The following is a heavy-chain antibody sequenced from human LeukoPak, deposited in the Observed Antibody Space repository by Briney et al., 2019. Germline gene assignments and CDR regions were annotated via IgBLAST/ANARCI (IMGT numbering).Heavy chain of an antibody. CDR3: AKERGALSGYDG. Sequence: GGSLRLSCAASGFTFSSYAMSWVRQAPGKGLEWVTVIGTNKYYADSVKGRFTISRDNSMNMLYLQMDSLRPEDTAVYYCAKERGALSGYDGWGQGTLVTVSS. CDR2: IGTNK. CDR1: GFTFSSYA. J-gene: IGHJ4*02. D-gene: IGHD5-12*01. V-gene: IGHV3-30*18.